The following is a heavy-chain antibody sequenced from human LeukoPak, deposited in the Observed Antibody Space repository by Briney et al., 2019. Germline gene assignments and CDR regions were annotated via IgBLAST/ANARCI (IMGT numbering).Heavy chain of an antibody. V-gene: IGHV4-59*01. CDR1: GGSISSYY. CDR3: ARSSTYYYDSSGYYYYYYYMDV. CDR2: IYYSGST. Sequence: PSETLSLTCTVSGGSISSYYWSWIRQPPGKGLEWIGYIYYSGSTNYNPSLKSRVTISVDTSKNQFSLKLSSVTAADTAVYYCARSSTYYYDSSGYYYYYYYMDVWGKGTTVTISS. D-gene: IGHD3-22*01. J-gene: IGHJ6*03.